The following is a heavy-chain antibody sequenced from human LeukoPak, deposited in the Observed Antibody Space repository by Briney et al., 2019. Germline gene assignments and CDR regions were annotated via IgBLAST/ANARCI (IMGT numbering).Heavy chain of an antibody. J-gene: IGHJ4*02. CDR1: GGSISSGGYY. Sequence: SQTLSLTCTVSGGSISSGGYYWSWIRQPAGKGLEWIGRIYTSGSTNYNPSLKSRVTMSVDTSKNQFSLKLSSVTAADTAVYYCARDMGELLYWGQGTLVTVSS. V-gene: IGHV4-61*02. CDR2: IYTSGST. CDR3: ARDMGELLY. D-gene: IGHD1-26*01.